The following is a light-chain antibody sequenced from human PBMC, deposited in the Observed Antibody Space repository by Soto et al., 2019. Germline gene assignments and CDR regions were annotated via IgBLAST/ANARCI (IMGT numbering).Light chain of an antibody. CDR2: GAS. V-gene: IGKV3-20*01. CDR1: QIFSSTS. CDR3: QQDGRSPHT. Sequence: EDVLTQSPGTLTLSPGERANLSCRASQIFSSTSLAWYQQKPGQAPRLLIYGASSRATGIPDRFSGSGSGTDFTLTISRLQPEDFAVYYCQQDGRSPHTFGQGTRLEIK. J-gene: IGKJ5*01.